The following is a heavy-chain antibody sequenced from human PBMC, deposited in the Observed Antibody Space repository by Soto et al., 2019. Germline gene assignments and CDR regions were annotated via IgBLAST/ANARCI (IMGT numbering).Heavy chain of an antibody. CDR1: GYSFAGYW. V-gene: IGHV5-10-1*01. Sequence: GESLKISCKGSGYSFAGYWITWVRQKPGKGLEWMGRIDPSDSQTYYSPSFRGHVTISATKSITTVFLQWSSLRASDTAMYYCARRKERSGPHYFDHWGQGSLVTVSS. CDR2: IDPSDSQT. J-gene: IGHJ4*02. D-gene: IGHD6-25*01. CDR3: ARRKERSGPHYFDH.